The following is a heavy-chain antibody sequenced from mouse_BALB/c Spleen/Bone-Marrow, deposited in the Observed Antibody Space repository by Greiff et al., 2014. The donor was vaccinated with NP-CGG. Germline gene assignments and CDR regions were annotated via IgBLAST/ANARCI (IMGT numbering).Heavy chain of an antibody. V-gene: IGHV14-3*02. Sequence: VQLKHSGAELVKPGASVKLSCTASGFNIKDTYMHWVKQRPEQGLEWIGGIDPANGNTKYDPKFQGKATITADTSSNTAYLQLSSLTSEDTAVYYCARWEYYAMDYWGQGTSVTVSS. D-gene: IGHD4-1*01. CDR1: GFNIKDTY. CDR2: IDPANGNT. CDR3: ARWEYYAMDY. J-gene: IGHJ4*01.